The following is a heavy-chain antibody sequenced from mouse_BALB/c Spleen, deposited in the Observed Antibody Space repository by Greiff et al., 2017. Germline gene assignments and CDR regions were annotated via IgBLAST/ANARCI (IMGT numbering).Heavy chain of an antibody. Sequence: QVQLQQPGAELVKPGASVKMSCKASGYTFTSYNMHWVKQTPGQGLEWIGAIYPGNGDTSYNQKFKGKATLTADKSSSKDYMQLSSLTSEDSAVYYCARRGYRYDEGFDYWGQGTTLTVAS. CDR3: ARRGYRYDEGFDY. J-gene: IGHJ2*01. V-gene: IGHV1-12*01. CDR1: GYTFTSYN. CDR2: IYPGNGDT. D-gene: IGHD2-14*01.